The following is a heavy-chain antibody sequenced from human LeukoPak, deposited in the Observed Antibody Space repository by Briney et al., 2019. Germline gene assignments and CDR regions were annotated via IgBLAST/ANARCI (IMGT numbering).Heavy chain of an antibody. CDR1: GFTFSSYW. D-gene: IGHD6-13*01. Sequence: GGSLRLSCAASGFTFSSYWMSWVRQAPGKGLEWVDNIKQDGSEKYYVDSVKGRFTISRDNAKNSLYLQINSLRAEDTAVYYCARAKIAAAGYIDYWGQGTLVTVSS. CDR3: ARAKIAAAGYIDY. CDR2: IKQDGSEK. V-gene: IGHV3-7*01. J-gene: IGHJ4*02.